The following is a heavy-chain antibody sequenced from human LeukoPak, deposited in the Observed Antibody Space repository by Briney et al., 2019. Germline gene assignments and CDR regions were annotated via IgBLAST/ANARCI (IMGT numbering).Heavy chain of an antibody. D-gene: IGHD3-10*01. V-gene: IGHV4-61*02. Sequence: PSQTLSLTCAVSGGSISSGGYSWSWIRQPPGKGLEWIGRIYTSGSTNYNPSLKSRVTMSVDTSKNQFSLKLSSVTAADTAVYCCARGTGVRDLLGYWGQGTLVTVSS. CDR2: IYTSGST. CDR3: ARGTGVRDLLGY. J-gene: IGHJ4*02. CDR1: GGSISSGGYS.